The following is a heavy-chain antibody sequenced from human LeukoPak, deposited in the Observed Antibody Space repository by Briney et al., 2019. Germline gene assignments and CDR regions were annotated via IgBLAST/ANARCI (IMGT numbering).Heavy chain of an antibody. J-gene: IGHJ4*02. V-gene: IGHV1-18*01. CDR3: ARGLYYDTNGYPALQY. CDR2: ISAYNGNT. D-gene: IGHD3-22*01. CDR1: GYTFTNYG. Sequence: ASVKVSCKPSGYTFTNYGFTWVRQAPGQGLEWMGWISAYNGNTNYARKVQDRITMTTDTSTSTAYMELRSLRSDDTTVYRCARGLYYDTNGYPALQYWGQGTLVTVSS.